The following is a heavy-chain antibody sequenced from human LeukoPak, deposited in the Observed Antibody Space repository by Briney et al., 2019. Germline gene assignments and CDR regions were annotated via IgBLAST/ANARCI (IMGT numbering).Heavy chain of an antibody. J-gene: IGHJ4*02. CDR1: GFTITTYA. CDR2: IKQDGSEK. Sequence: GGSLGLSCAASGFTITTYAMSWVRQAPGKGLEWVANIKQDGSEKYYVDSVEGRFTISRDNAKNLVSLQTTSLRDEDTAVYYCARADSNSWYGSWGLGTLVIVSS. CDR3: ARADSNSWYGS. D-gene: IGHD6-13*01. V-gene: IGHV3-7*01.